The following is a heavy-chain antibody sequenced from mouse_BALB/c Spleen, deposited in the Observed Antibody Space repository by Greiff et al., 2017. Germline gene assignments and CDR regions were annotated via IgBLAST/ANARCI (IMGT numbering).Heavy chain of an antibody. CDR1: GFTFSSYG. Sequence: EVQLVESGGGLVQPGGSLKLSCAASGFTFSSYGMSWVRQTPDKRLELVATINSNGGSTYYPDSVKGRFTISRDNAKNTLYLQMSSLKSEDTAMYYCARWLLGDYAMDYWGQGTSVTVSS. CDR2: INSNGGST. J-gene: IGHJ4*01. V-gene: IGHV5-6-3*01. D-gene: IGHD2-3*01. CDR3: ARWLLGDYAMDY.